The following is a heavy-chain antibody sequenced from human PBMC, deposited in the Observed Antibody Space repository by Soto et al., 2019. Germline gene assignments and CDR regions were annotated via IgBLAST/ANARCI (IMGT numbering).Heavy chain of an antibody. CDR1: GYTLTSYS. D-gene: IGHD3-16*02. CDR2: INPDNGNT. J-gene: IGHJ5*02. CDR3: AIERGAIDAGSWDYWFDP. Sequence: GPSVKFSCKASGYTLTSYSMHWVRQAPGQGLEWMGGINPDNGNTKYSQKFQGRVTITRDTSASTAYMELSSPVTDEDTAVYYCAIERGAIDAGSWDYWFDPWGQGSLVTVSS. V-gene: IGHV1-3*01.